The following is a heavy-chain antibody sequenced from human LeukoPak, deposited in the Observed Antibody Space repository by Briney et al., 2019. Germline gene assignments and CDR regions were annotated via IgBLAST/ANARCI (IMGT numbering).Heavy chain of an antibody. Sequence: AGGSLRLSCAASGFTFSSYWMSWVRQAPGKGLEWVANIKQDGSEKYYVDSVKGRYTISRDNAKNSLYLQMNSLRAEDTAVYYCARDRYYGSGSPSYYMDVWGKGTTVTVSS. CDR3: ARDRYYGSGSPSYYMDV. V-gene: IGHV3-7*01. D-gene: IGHD3-10*01. J-gene: IGHJ6*03. CDR1: GFTFSSYW. CDR2: IKQDGSEK.